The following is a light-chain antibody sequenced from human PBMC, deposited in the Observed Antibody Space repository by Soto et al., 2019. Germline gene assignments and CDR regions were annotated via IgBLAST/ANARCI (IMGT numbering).Light chain of an antibody. Sequence: QSALTQPASVSGSPGQSITISCTGTSSDVGGYNYVSWYQQHPGKAPKLMIYEVSNRPSGVSNRFSGSKSVNTASLTLSGLQAEDEADYYCSSYTSSSTPYVFGTGTELTVL. V-gene: IGLV2-14*01. CDR1: SSDVGGYNY. CDR3: SSYTSSSTPYV. J-gene: IGLJ1*01. CDR2: EVS.